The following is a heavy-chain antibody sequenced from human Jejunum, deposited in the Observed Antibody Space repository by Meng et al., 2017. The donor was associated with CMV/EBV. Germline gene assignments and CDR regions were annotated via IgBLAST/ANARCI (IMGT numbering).Heavy chain of an antibody. D-gene: IGHD4-11*01. CDR2: ITNTGSRI. Sequence: SCAASGFNFGGSSMNWVRQAPGKGLEWVASITNTGSRIYYGDSVKDRFTISRDNAENSLYLQMNSLRPEDTAVYYCARDNDFTNYYWGQGTLVTVSS. J-gene: IGHJ4*02. CDR1: GFNFGGSS. CDR3: ARDNDFTNYY. V-gene: IGHV3-21*01.